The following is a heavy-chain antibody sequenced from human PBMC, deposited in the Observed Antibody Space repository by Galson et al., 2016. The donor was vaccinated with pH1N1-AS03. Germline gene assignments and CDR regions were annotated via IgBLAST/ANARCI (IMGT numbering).Heavy chain of an antibody. Sequence: SLRLSCAASGFTFSSYGLHWIRQAPGEGLEWVTLIRYDGSNTYYVDSVRGRFTISRDNSKNMLYLQMNSLRAEDSAAYYCAKDRVRLQVTESSAFDIWGQGTMVTVSS. CDR3: AKDRVRLQVTESSAFDI. CDR2: IRYDGSNT. CDR1: GFTFSSYG. J-gene: IGHJ3*02. D-gene: IGHD4-23*01. V-gene: IGHV3-30*02.